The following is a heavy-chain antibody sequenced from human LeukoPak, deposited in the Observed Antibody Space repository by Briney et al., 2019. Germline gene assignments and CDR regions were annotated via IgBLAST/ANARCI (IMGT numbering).Heavy chain of an antibody. CDR2: IYYSGST. D-gene: IGHD6-6*01. J-gene: IGHJ4*02. CDR3: ARGMSIAALGFDY. V-gene: IGHV4-61*08. CDR1: GGSISSGGYS. Sequence: PSQTLSLTCAVSGGSISSGGYSWSWIRQPPGKGLEWIGYIYYSGSTNYNPSLKSRVTISVDTSKNQFSLKLSSVTAADTAVYYCARGMSIAALGFDYWGQGTLVTVSS.